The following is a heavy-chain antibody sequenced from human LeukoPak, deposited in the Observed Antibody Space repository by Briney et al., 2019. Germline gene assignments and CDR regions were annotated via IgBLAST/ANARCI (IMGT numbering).Heavy chain of an antibody. D-gene: IGHD3-10*01. J-gene: IGHJ4*02. V-gene: IGHV1-18*01. CDR3: SRGKPVYFYGPGSYLASPFDS. CDR2: ISAYKCNT. CDR1: GYTFTSYV. Sequence: ASVKVSCMASGYTFTSYVISWVRQAPGQGREWMGWISAYKCNTNYAQMLQGRITMTTDTSTSTAVMELRSLRSDDKAVYYCSRGKPVYFYGPGSYLASPFDSWGQGTLVTVSS.